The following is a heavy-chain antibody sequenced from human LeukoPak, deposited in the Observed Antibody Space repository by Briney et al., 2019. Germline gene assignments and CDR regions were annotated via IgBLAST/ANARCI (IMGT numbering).Heavy chain of an antibody. CDR3: ASVTTFLHYGMDV. CDR1: GYTFTGYY. Sequence: ASVKVSCKASGYTFTGYYMHWVRQAPGQGLEWMGWINPNSGGTNYAQKFQGWVTMTRDTSISTAYMELSSLRSEDTAVYYCASVTTFLHYGMDVWGQGTTVTVSS. CDR2: INPNSGGT. D-gene: IGHD4-11*01. J-gene: IGHJ6*02. V-gene: IGHV1-2*04.